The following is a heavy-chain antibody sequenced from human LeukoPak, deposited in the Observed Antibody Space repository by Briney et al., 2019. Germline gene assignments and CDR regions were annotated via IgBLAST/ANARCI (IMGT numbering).Heavy chain of an antibody. V-gene: IGHV1-69*13. D-gene: IGHD3-10*01. CDR3: ARDKITMVRGIIPYGMDV. J-gene: IGHJ6*04. CDR1: GGTFSSYA. CDR2: IIPIFGTA. Sequence: SVKVSCKASGGTFSSYAISWVRQAPGQGLEWMGGIIPIFGTANYAQKFQGRVTITADESTSTAYMELSSLRSEDTAVYYCARDKITMVRGIIPYGMDVWGKGTTVTVSS.